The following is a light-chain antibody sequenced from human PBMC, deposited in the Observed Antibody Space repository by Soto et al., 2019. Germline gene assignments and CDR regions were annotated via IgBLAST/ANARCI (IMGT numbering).Light chain of an antibody. V-gene: IGLV1-44*01. J-gene: IGLJ2*01. CDR3: AAWDASLQGVV. CDR2: NDD. Sequence: SVPTQAPSVSGTPGQRVTISCSGSSSNIGTNTVNWYQQLPGTAPKLLIYNDDQRPSGVPDRFSGSKSDTSASLAISGLQSDDEADYSCAAWDASLQGVVFGGGTKHTVL. CDR1: SSNIGTNT.